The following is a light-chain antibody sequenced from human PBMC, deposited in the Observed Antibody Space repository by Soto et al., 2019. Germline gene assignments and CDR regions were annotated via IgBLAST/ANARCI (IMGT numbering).Light chain of an antibody. CDR3: QQRSSWPRT. CDR2: DAS. CDR1: QSVSSF. J-gene: IGKJ3*01. V-gene: IGKV3-11*01. Sequence: EIVLTQSPITLSLSPGERATLSCRASQSVSSFLAWYQQKPGQAPRLLIYDASNRATGIPARFSGSGSGTDFTLTISSLEPEDFAVYYCQQRSSWPRTFGPGTKVDVK.